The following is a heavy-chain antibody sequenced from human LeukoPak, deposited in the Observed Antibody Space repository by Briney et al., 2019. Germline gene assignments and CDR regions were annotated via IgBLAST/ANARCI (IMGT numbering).Heavy chain of an antibody. CDR3: ATSGNYRFDY. J-gene: IGHJ4*02. CDR2: INWNGGST. Sequence: GGSLRLSCAASGFTFDDHGMSWVRQAPGKGLEWVSGINWNGGSTGYADSVKGRFTISRDNAQNSLYLQMNSLRGEDTAVYYCATSGNYRFDYWGQGTLVTVSS. D-gene: IGHD1-26*01. V-gene: IGHV3-20*04. CDR1: GFTFDDHG.